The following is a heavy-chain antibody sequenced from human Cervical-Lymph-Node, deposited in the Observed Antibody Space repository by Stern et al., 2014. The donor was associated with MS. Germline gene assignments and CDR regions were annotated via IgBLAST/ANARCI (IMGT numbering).Heavy chain of an antibody. J-gene: IGHJ4*02. Sequence: QVQLVQSGAEVKRPGSSVRVSCKASGGPFNNYAITWVRQAPGQGLEWMGRIIPMVDISHYEQKFQGRVTITADKSTTTVYMDLTSLTSEDTAVYYCARDSTSGYTYGYLVYWGLGTLVTVSS. V-gene: IGHV1-69*09. CDR3: ARDSTSGYTYGYLVY. D-gene: IGHD5-18*01. CDR2: IIPMVDIS. CDR1: GGPFNNYA.